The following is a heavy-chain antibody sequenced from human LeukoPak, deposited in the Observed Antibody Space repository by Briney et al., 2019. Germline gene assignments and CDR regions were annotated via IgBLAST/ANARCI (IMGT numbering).Heavy chain of an antibody. Sequence: SVKVSCXASGGTFSSYAISWVRQAPGQGLEWMGGIIPIFGTANYAQKFQGRVTITTDESTSTAYMELSSLRSEDTAVYYCARVALLGVVVVAASSPSNYYMDVWGKGTTVTVSS. CDR2: IIPIFGTA. CDR1: GGTFSSYA. J-gene: IGHJ6*03. V-gene: IGHV1-69*05. D-gene: IGHD2-15*01. CDR3: ARVALLGVVVVAASSPSNYYMDV.